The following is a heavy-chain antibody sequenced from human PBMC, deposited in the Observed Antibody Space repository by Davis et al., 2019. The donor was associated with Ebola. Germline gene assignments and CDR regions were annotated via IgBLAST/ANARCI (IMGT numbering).Heavy chain of an antibody. Sequence: GGSLRLSCAASGFTFSSSAMSWGRQAPGKGLEWVSSIGGSGGSIYYADSVKGRFTISRDNSKNTLYLQMNSLRAEDTAVYFCAKGPPSGPIDYWGQGTLVTVSS. CDR2: IGGSGGSI. J-gene: IGHJ4*02. CDR1: GFTFSSSA. D-gene: IGHD1-1*01. V-gene: IGHV3-23*01. CDR3: AKGPPSGPIDY.